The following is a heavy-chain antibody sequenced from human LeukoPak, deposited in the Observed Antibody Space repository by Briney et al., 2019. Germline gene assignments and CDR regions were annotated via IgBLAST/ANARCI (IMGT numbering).Heavy chain of an antibody. CDR1: GGSFSGYY. D-gene: IGHD5-12*01. CDR3: ATHSRAGSGGSENAFEI. Sequence: SETLSLTCAVYGGSFSGYYWTWIRQPPGKGLEWIGEINHSGSTNYNPSLKSRVTISVDTSKNQFSLKLNSVTAADTAVYYCATHSRAGSGGSENAFEIWGQGTMVTVSS. V-gene: IGHV4-34*01. CDR2: INHSGST. J-gene: IGHJ3*02.